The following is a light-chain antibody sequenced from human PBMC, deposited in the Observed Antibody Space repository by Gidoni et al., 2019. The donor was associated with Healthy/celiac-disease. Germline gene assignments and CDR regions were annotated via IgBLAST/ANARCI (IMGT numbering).Light chain of an antibody. CDR2: QDS. CDR1: KLGDKY. CDR3: QAWDSSTAV. Sequence: SDEPTQRPSVYVSPGQTASITCSGDKLGDKYACWYQQKPGQSPVLVIYQDSKRPSGIPERFSGSNSGNTATLTLSGTQAMDEADYYCQAWDSSTAVFGGGTKLPVL. J-gene: IGLJ2*01. V-gene: IGLV3-1*01.